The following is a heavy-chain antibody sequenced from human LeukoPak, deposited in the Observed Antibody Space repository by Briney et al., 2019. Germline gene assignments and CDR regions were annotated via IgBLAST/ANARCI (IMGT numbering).Heavy chain of an antibody. D-gene: IGHD6-19*01. Sequence: GGSLRLSCAASGFTFRNYWMSWVRQAPGKGLEWVANIKLDGSDKYYVDSVKGRFTISRDNAKNSVYLQMYSLRAEDTAVYYCARVGQWLPDYWGQGTLVTVSS. V-gene: IGHV3-7*01. CDR3: ARVGQWLPDY. J-gene: IGHJ4*02. CDR2: IKLDGSDK. CDR1: GFTFRNYW.